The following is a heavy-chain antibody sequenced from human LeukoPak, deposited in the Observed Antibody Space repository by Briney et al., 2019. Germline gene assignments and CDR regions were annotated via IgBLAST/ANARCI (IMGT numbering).Heavy chain of an antibody. Sequence: SETLSLTCAVYGGSFSGYYWSWIRQPPGKGLEWIGEINHSGSTNYNPSLKSRVTISVDTSKNQFSLKLSSVTAADTAVYYCARRSKWLPDFDYWGQGTLVTVSS. CDR2: INHSGST. CDR1: GGSFSGYY. D-gene: IGHD6-19*01. J-gene: IGHJ4*02. CDR3: ARRSKWLPDFDY. V-gene: IGHV4-34*01.